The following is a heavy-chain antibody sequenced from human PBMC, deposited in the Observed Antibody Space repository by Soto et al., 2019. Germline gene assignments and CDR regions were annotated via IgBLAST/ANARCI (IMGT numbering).Heavy chain of an antibody. J-gene: IGHJ4*02. CDR3: ARDDGDFPFDY. V-gene: IGHV1-46*01. D-gene: IGHD4-17*01. Sequence: ASVKVSCKASGYTFTSYYMNWVRQAPGQGLEWMGMIHPSGGNTNYAQMFQGRVTMTRDTSTSTVYMELSSLRSEDTAVYYCARDDGDFPFDYWGQGTLVTVSS. CDR1: GYTFTSYY. CDR2: IHPSGGNT.